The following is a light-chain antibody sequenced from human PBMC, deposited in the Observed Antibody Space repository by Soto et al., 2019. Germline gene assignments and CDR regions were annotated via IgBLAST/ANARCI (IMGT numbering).Light chain of an antibody. J-gene: IGKJ2*01. Sequence: DIQMTQSPSSLSASVGDRVTITCRASQGVSAYLPWYQQRQGRAPKLLCYAASNFLSGVPSRFSGSGPGTNFTLTISSLHPEDCATYYCQQSYRRRHTCGLGTKLETK. CDR2: AAS. V-gene: IGKV1-39*01. CDR3: QQSYRRRHT. CDR1: QGVSAY.